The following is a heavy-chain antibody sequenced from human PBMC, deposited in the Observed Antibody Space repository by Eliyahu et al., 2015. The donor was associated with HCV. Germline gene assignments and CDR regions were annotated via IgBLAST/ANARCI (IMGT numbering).Heavy chain of an antibody. J-gene: IGHJ5*02. CDR2: IYYSGST. CDR1: GGSLSSYY. D-gene: IGHD6-19*01. CDR3: ARAVAGQNWFDP. V-gene: IGHV4-59*01. Sequence: QVQLQESGPGLVKPSETLSLTCPVPGGSLSSYYWSWIRQPPGKGLEWIGYIYYSGSTNYNPSLKSRVTISVDTSKNQFSLKLSSVTAADTAVYYCARAVAGQNWFDPWGQGTLVTVSS.